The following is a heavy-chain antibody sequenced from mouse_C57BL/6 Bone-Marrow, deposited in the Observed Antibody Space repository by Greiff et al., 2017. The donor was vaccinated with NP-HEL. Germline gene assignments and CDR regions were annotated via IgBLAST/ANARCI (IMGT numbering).Heavy chain of an antibody. CDR3: ATTMFRGAWFAY. J-gene: IGHJ3*01. V-gene: IGHV1-80*01. D-gene: IGHD2-2*01. Sequence: QVQLQQSGAELVKPGASVKISCKASGYAFSSYWMNWVKQRPGKGLEWIGQIYPGDGDTNYNGKFKGKATLTADKSSSTAYMQLSSLTSEDSAVYFCATTMFRGAWFAYWGQGTLVTVSA. CDR2: IYPGDGDT. CDR1: GYAFSSYW.